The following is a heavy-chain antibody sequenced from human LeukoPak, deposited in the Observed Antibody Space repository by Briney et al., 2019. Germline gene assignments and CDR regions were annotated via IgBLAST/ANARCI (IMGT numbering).Heavy chain of an antibody. CDR3: ARSDIWGSYRFLDY. CDR2: IYYSGST. CDR1: GGSISSYY. V-gene: IGHV4-59*08. Sequence: SETLSLTCTVSGGSISSYYWSWIRQPPGKGLEWIGYIYYSGSTNYNPSLRSRVTISVDTSKNQVSLKLSSVTAADTAVYYCARSDIWGSYRFLDYWGQGALVTVSS. D-gene: IGHD3-16*02. J-gene: IGHJ4*02.